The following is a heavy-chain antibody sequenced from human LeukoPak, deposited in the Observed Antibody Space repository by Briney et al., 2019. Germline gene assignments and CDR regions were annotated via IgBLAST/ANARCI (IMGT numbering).Heavy chain of an antibody. CDR1: GYTFTSYY. CDR2: INPSGGST. J-gene: IGHJ4*02. D-gene: IGHD3-22*01. V-gene: IGHV1-46*01. Sequence: ASVKVSCKASGYTFTSYYMHWVRQAPGQGLEWMGIINPSGGSTSYAQKFQGRVTMTRDTSTSTVYMELSSLRSEDTAVCYCARPLGDSSGYSWYFDYWGQGTLVTVSS. CDR3: ARPLGDSSGYSWYFDY.